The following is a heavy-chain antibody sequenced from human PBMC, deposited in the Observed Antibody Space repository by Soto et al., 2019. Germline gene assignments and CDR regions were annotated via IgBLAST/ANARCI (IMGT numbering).Heavy chain of an antibody. CDR2: IGTAGDT. D-gene: IGHD3-10*01. CDR3: ARDSGYYGSGSYYYYGMDV. CDR1: GFTFSSYD. J-gene: IGHJ6*02. Sequence: PGGSLRLSCAASGFTFSSYDMHWVRQATGKGLEWVSAIGTAGDTYYPGSVKGRFTISRENAKNSLYLQMNSLRAEDTAVYYCARDSGYYGSGSYYYYGMDVWGQGTTVTVSS. V-gene: IGHV3-13*01.